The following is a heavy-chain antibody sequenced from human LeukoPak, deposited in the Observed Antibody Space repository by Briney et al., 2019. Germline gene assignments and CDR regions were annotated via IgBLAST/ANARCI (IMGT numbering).Heavy chain of an antibody. D-gene: IGHD6-13*01. CDR3: ARVIRAAAGIDY. CDR2: IYYSGST. Sequence: KPSETLSLTCTVSGGSISSSSYYWGWIRQPPGKGLEWIGSIYYSGSTCYNPSLKSRVTISVDTSKNQFSLKLSSVTAADTAVYYCARVIRAAAGIDYWGQGTLVTVSS. J-gene: IGHJ4*02. CDR1: GGSISSSSYY. V-gene: IGHV4-39*07.